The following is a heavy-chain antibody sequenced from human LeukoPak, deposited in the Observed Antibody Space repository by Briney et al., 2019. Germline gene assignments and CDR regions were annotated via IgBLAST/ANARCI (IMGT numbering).Heavy chain of an antibody. CDR2: IYHSGST. D-gene: IGHD5/OR15-5a*01. CDR1: GGSISSGGYY. J-gene: IGHJ4*02. V-gene: IGHV4-30-2*01. Sequence: SQTLSLTCTVSGGSISSGGYYWSWIRQPPGKGLEWIGYIYHSGSTYYNPSLKSRVTISVDRSKNQFSLKLSSVTAADTAVYYCARGGDIASSVGSHFDYWGQGSLVTVSS. CDR3: ARGGDIASSVGSHFDY.